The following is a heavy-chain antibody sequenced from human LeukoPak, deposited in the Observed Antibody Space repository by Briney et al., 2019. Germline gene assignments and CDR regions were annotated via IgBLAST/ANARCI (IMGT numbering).Heavy chain of an antibody. D-gene: IGHD3-22*01. J-gene: IGHJ4*02. V-gene: IGHV4-4*02. CDR1: GDSINSLDL. CDR3: AGLVGRYSSGLYYYYFDY. CDR2: MYLSGTT. Sequence: SGTLSLTCTVSGDSINSLDLWSWVRQPPGKGLEWLGEMYLSGTTHSNPSVKSRVTISIHKSKNQFFLNLSSVTAADTAVYYCAGLVGRYSSGLYYYYFDYWGQGTLVTVSS.